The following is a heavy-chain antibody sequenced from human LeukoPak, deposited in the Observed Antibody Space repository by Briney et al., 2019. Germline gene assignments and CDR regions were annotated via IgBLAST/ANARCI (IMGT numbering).Heavy chain of an antibody. Sequence: HPGGSLRLSCAASGFSISGYAMSWVRQAPGKGLEWVSGINSNGNTYNADSVKGRFTISGDNSKNTLYLQMNSLRVEDTAVYYCAKDQVGWTSSRFDPWGQGTVVTVSS. CDR1: GFSISGYA. V-gene: IGHV3-23*01. CDR3: AKDQVGWTSSRFDP. CDR2: INSNGNT. D-gene: IGHD6-6*01. J-gene: IGHJ5*02.